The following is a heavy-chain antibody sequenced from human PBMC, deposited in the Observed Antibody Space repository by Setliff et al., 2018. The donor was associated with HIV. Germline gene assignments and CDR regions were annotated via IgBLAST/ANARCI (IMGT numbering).Heavy chain of an antibody. Sequence: PSKTLSLTCTVSGGSISSSSYYWGWIRQPPGKGLEWIGGIYYSGRTYHNPSLKSRVTISVDTSKNHFSLRSEDTAVYYCAKPMGDFWSAYSFDCWGRGTQVTVSS. D-gene: IGHD3-3*01. CDR2: IYYSGRT. CDR3: AKPMGDFWSAYSFDC. J-gene: IGHJ4*02. V-gene: IGHV4-39*02. CDR1: GGSISSSSYY.